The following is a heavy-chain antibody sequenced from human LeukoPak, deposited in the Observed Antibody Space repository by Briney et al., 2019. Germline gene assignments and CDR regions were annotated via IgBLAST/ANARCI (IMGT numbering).Heavy chain of an antibody. CDR3: AREALQMDYYYGMDV. J-gene: IGHJ6*02. CDR2: INPNSGGT. V-gene: IGHV1-2*04. CDR1: GYTFTGYY. D-gene: IGHD5-24*01. Sequence: ASVKVSCKASGYTFTGYYMHWVRQAPGQGLESMGWINPNSGGTNYAQKFQGWVTMTRDTSISTAYMELSRLRSDDTAVYYCAREALQMDYYYGMDVWGQGTTVTVSS.